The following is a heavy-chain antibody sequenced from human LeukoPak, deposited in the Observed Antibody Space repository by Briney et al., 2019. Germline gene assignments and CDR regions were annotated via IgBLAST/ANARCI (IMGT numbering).Heavy chain of an antibody. V-gene: IGHV3-23*01. D-gene: IGHD6-19*01. J-gene: IGHJ4*02. CDR3: ARAPGAVAGTKGYFDY. Sequence: GGSLRLSCAASGFTFSSYAMSWVRQAPGKGLEWVSAISGSGGSTYYADSVKGRFTISRDNSKNTLYLQMNSLRAEDTAVYYCARAPGAVAGTKGYFDYWGQGTLVTVSS. CDR2: ISGSGGST. CDR1: GFTFSSYA.